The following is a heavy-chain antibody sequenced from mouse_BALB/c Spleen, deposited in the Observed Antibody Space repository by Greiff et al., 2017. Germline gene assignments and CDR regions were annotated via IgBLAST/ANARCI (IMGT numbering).Heavy chain of an antibody. V-gene: IGHV5-6*01. Sequence: VQLKQSGGDLVKPGGSLKLSCAASGFTFSSYGMSWVRQTPDKRLEWVATISSGGSYTYYPDSVKGRFTISRDNAKNTLYLQMSSLKSEDTAMYYCARHDGFHYWGQGTTLTVSS. D-gene: IGHD2-3*01. CDR1: GFTFSSYG. J-gene: IGHJ2*01. CDR3: ARHDGFHY. CDR2: ISSGGSYT.